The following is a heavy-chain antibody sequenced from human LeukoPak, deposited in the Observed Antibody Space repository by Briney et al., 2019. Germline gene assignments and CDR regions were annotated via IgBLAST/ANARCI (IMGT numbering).Heavy chain of an antibody. V-gene: IGHV4-34*01. J-gene: IGHJ4*02. CDR3: ARGRYVTTRGGAAAGFLDY. CDR2: INHGGST. D-gene: IGHD6-13*01. Sequence: PSETPSLTCAVSGGSFSGHYWNWIRQPPGKGLEWIGEINHGGSTNYNPSLKSRVTISVDTSQNQFSLRLSSVTAADTAVYYCARGRYVTTRGGAAAGFLDYWGQGTLVTVST. CDR1: GGSFSGHY.